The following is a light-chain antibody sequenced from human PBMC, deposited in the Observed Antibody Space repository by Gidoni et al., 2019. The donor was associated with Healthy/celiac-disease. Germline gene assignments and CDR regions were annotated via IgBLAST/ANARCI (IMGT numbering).Light chain of an antibody. CDR2: KAS. CDR3: QQYNSYSLWT. J-gene: IGKJ1*01. V-gene: IGKV1-5*03. CDR1: QSISSW. Sequence: DIQMTQSPSTLSASVGDRVTITCRASQSISSWLAWYQQKPGKAPKLLIYKASSLESGVPSRFSGSGSGTEFTLTISSLQPDDFATYYCQQYNSYSLWTFXXXTKVEIK.